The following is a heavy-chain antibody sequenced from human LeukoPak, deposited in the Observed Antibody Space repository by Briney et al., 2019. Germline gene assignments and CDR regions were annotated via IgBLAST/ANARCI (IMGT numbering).Heavy chain of an antibody. CDR1: GGSINSYY. CDR3: ARHGRVGATRIDY. J-gene: IGHJ4*02. D-gene: IGHD1-26*01. Sequence: SETLSLTCTVSGGSINSYYWSWIRQPPGKGLEWIGYIYHRGSTNYNSSLKSRVSMSVDTSKNQFYLKLTSVTAADTAVYYCARHGRVGATRIDYWGQGTLVTVSS. V-gene: IGHV4-59*08. CDR2: IYHRGST.